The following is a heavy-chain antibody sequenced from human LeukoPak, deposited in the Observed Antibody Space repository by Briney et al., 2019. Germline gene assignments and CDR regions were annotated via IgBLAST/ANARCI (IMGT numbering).Heavy chain of an antibody. CDR1: GLTFSSYS. J-gene: IGHJ4*02. Sequence: AGGSLRLSCVVSGLTFSSYSMSWVRQAPGKGLEWVSGISASGGDTWYPDSVKGRFTISRDNSKNTLYLQMNSLRAEDTAIYYCAKDAAGSEYWGQGTLVTVSS. D-gene: IGHD6-13*01. CDR3: AKDAAGSEY. V-gene: IGHV3-23*01. CDR2: ISASGGDT.